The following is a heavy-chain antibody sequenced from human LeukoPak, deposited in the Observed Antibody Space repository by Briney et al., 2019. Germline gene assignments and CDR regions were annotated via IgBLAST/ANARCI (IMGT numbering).Heavy chain of an antibody. V-gene: IGHV3-11*04. CDR1: GFTFSDYY. J-gene: IGHJ4*02. Sequence: GGSLRLTCAASGFTFSDYYMSWIRQAPGKGLEWVSYISSSGSTIYYADSVKGRFTISRDNAKNSLYLQMNSLRAEDTAVYYCARVEYYDSSGYFDYWGQGTLVTVSS. D-gene: IGHD3-22*01. CDR2: ISSSGSTI. CDR3: ARVEYYDSSGYFDY.